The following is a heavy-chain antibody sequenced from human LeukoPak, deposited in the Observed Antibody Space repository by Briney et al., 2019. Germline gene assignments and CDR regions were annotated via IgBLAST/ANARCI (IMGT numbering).Heavy chain of an antibody. CDR3: ARHSLDRAYGSGSYYNDY. J-gene: IGHJ4*02. Sequence: PGESLKISCKGSGYSFTNYWIDWVRQMPGKGLEWMGIIYPGDSHTRYSPSFQGQVTISADKSISTAYLQWSSLKASDTAMYYCARHSLDRAYGSGSYYNDYWGQGTLVTVSS. V-gene: IGHV5-51*01. CDR2: IYPGDSHT. CDR1: GYSFTNYW. D-gene: IGHD3-10*01.